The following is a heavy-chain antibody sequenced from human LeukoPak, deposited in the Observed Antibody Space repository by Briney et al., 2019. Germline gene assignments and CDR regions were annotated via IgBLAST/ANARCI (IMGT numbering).Heavy chain of an antibody. Sequence: PGGSLRLSCAASGFTFSSYAMSWVRQAPGKGLEWVSAISSSGGSTYYADSVKGRFTISRDNSKNTLYLQMNSLRAEDTAVYYCAKRYSSGWYVLDYWGQGTLVTVSS. J-gene: IGHJ4*02. D-gene: IGHD6-19*01. CDR3: AKRYSSGWYVLDY. CDR1: GFTFSSYA. CDR2: ISSSGGST. V-gene: IGHV3-23*01.